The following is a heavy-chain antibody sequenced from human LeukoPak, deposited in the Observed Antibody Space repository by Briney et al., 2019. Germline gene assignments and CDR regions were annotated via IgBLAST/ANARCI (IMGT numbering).Heavy chain of an antibody. D-gene: IGHD6-13*01. J-gene: IGHJ4*02. CDR2: IYYSGTT. CDR3: ARGVYIAAAQYGY. Sequence: SETLSLTCTVSGGSISSYYWSWIRQPPGKGLEWIGYIYYSGTTNYNPFLKSRVTISVDTSKNQFSLKLSSVTAADTAVYYCARGVYIAAAQYGYWGQGTLVTVSS. CDR1: GGSISSYY. V-gene: IGHV4-59*01.